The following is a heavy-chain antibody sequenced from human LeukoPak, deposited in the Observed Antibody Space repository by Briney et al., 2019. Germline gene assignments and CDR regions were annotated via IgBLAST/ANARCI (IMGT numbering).Heavy chain of an antibody. CDR1: GLTFSTYA. J-gene: IGHJ6*02. Sequence: PGGSLRLSCAASGLTFSTYAMTWVRQAPGKGLEWVSTITGGAGNTNYADSVKGRFTISRDNSKDTLYLQMDSLRAEDTAVYYCAKSFQREHFDWLLYADYYYGMDVWGQGTTVAVSS. CDR3: AKSFQREHFDWLLYADYYYGMDV. V-gene: IGHV3-23*01. CDR2: ITGGAGNT. D-gene: IGHD3-9*01.